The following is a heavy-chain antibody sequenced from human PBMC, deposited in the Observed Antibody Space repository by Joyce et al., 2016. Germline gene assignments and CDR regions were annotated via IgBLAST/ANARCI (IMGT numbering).Heavy chain of an antibody. CDR1: GFSLSTSGVG. V-gene: IGHV2-5*02. Sequence: QVTLKESGPTLVKPTQTLTLTCTFSGFSLSTSGVGVGWIRQPPGKALEWLALIYWDDDKRYSSSLKSRLTITKDTSKNQVVLTMTNTDPVDTATYYCAHAPATDRYYGMDVWGQGTTVTVSS. CDR2: IYWDDDK. J-gene: IGHJ6*02. CDR3: AHAPATDRYYGMDV. D-gene: IGHD6-25*01.